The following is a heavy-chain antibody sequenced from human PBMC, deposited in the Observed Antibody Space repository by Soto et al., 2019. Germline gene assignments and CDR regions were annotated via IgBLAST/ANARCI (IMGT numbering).Heavy chain of an antibody. CDR3: ARLTYYYDPSGPLAEGTYGMDV. V-gene: IGHV4-38-2*01. D-gene: IGHD3-22*01. Sequence: KPSETLSLTCVVSGYSISRGYYWGWIRQTPGKGLEWIGSVFHRGSPYYNPSLKSRVSISVDTSNNQFSLKLSSVTASDTAVYYCARLTYYYDPSGPLAEGTYGMDVWGQGTSVTVSS. CDR1: GYSISRGYY. CDR2: VFHRGSP. J-gene: IGHJ6*02.